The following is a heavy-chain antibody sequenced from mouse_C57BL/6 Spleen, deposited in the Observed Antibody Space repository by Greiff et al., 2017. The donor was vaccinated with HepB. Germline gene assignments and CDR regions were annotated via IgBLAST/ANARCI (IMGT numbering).Heavy chain of an antibody. D-gene: IGHD2-2*01. J-gene: IGHJ4*01. Sequence: LQESGPELVKPGASVKISCKASGYSFTDYNMNWVKQSNGKSLEWIGVINPNYGTTSYNQKFKGKATLTVDQSSSTAYMQLNSLTSEDSAVYYCAREEGYDGFYYAMDYWGQGTSVTVSS. CDR1: GYSFTDYN. V-gene: IGHV1-39*01. CDR2: INPNYGTT. CDR3: AREEGYDGFYYAMDY.